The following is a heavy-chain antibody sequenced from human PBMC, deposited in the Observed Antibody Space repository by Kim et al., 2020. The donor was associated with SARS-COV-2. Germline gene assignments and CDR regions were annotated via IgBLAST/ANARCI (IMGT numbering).Heavy chain of an antibody. CDR3: ARKDKRGSGSGVDP. D-gene: IGHD3-3*01. V-gene: IGHV1-18*01. Sequence: ASVKVSCKASGYTFINFGITWVRQAPGQGPEWLGGISAYNGHKNYAKKSRGRAPMTTDTPTATANMELTSMGSDNTAVNYCARKDKRGSGSGVDPWGQGT. CDR2: ISAYNGHK. J-gene: IGHJ5*02. CDR1: GYTFINFG.